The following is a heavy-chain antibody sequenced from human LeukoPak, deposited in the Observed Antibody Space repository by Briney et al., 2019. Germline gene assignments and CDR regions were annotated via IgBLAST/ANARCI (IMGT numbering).Heavy chain of an antibody. D-gene: IGHD5-12*01. CDR2: LSGLGYRT. CDR3: AREDIVATMTFDY. Sequence: GGSLRLSCAPSGFTFSSFAMGWVRQAPGKGLEWVSGLSGLGYRTHYADSVKGRFTISRDNAKNSLYLQMNSLRAEDTAVYYCAREDIVATMTFDYWGQGTLVTVSS. CDR1: GFTFSSFA. V-gene: IGHV3-23*01. J-gene: IGHJ4*02.